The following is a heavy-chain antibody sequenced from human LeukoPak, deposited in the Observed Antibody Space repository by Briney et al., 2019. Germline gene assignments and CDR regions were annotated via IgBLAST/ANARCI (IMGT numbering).Heavy chain of an antibody. D-gene: IGHD6-13*01. CDR3: ARETGSSSSWYDY. V-gene: IGHV3-11*01. CDR1: GFTFSDYY. J-gene: IGHJ4*02. Sequence: PGGSLRLSCAASGFTFSDYYMSWIRQAPGKGLEWVSYISNSGNTIYYADSVKGRFTISRDNAKNSLYLQMNSLRAEDTAVYYCARETGSSSSWYDYWGQGTLVTVSS. CDR2: ISNSGNTI.